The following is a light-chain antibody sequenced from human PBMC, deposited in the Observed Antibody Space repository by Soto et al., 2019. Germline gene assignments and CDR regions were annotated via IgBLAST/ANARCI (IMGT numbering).Light chain of an antibody. CDR2: SIS. V-gene: IGKV3D-7*01. J-gene: IGKJ2*01. CDR3: QQGFNLPYT. CDR1: QTVSSSS. Sequence: EIVMTQSPATLSLSPGERATLSCRASQTVSSSSLSWYQQKPGQAPRLLIYSISARATGIPARFSGSGSGTDFTLTISSLQPEDFAVYYCQQGFNLPYTFGQGTKLEIK.